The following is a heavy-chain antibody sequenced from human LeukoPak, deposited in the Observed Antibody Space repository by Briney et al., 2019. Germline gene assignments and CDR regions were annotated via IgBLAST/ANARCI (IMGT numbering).Heavy chain of an antibody. J-gene: IGHJ4*02. Sequence: SETLSLTCTVPGGSISSYYWSWIRQPPGKGLEWIGYIYYSGSTNYNPSLKSRVTISVDTSKNQFSLKLSSVTAADTAVYYCARVRRLSAVAVAGPLDYWGQGTLVTVSS. CDR3: ARVRRLSAVAVAGPLDY. D-gene: IGHD6-19*01. CDR2: IYYSGST. V-gene: IGHV4-59*01. CDR1: GGSISSYY.